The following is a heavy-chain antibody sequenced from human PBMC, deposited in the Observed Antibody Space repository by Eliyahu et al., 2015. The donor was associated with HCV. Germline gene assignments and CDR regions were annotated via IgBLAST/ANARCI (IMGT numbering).Heavy chain of an antibody. Sequence: EVQLVESGGGLVKPGGSLRLSCAASGFTFXSYSMNWVRQAPGKGLEWVSSISSSSSYIYYADSVKGRFTISRDNAKNSLYLQMNSLRAEDTAVYYCARETPPLRFLEHPNLNWGQGTLVTVSS. V-gene: IGHV3-21*01. D-gene: IGHD3-3*01. J-gene: IGHJ4*02. CDR1: GFTFXSYS. CDR2: ISSSSSYI. CDR3: ARETPPLRFLEHPNLN.